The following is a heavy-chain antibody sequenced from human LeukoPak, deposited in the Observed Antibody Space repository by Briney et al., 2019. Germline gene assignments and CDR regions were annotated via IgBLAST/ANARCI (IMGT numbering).Heavy chain of an antibody. CDR3: VRRDTGWNYFDY. Sequence: PSETLSLTCAVYGGSFSPYYWSWIRQPPGKGLEWIGEINHSGSTNYNPSLKSRVTISLDTSKSHLSLNLTSVLAADTAIYYCVRRDTGWNYFDYWGQGILVTVSS. CDR1: GGSFSPYY. D-gene: IGHD6-19*01. J-gene: IGHJ4*02. CDR2: INHSGST. V-gene: IGHV4-34*01.